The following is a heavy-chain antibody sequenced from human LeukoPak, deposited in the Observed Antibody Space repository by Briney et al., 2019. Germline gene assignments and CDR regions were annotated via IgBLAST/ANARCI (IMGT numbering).Heavy chain of an antibody. J-gene: IGHJ4*02. CDR1: GYTFTGYY. Sequence: ASVKVSCKASGYTFTGYYMHWVRQAPGQGLEWMGLINPNSGGTNYAQKFQGRVTMTRDTSISTAYMELRSLRSDDTAVYYCAREGAYYYGSGSYIGPRFDYSGQGTLVTVSS. D-gene: IGHD3-10*01. V-gene: IGHV1-2*02. CDR3: AREGAYYYGSGSYIGPRFDY. CDR2: INPNSGGT.